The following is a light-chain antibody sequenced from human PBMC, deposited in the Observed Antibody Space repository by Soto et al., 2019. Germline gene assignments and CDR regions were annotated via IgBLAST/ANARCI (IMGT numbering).Light chain of an antibody. CDR2: GAS. Sequence: EIVLTQSPGTLSLSPGERATLSCRASQSLSSYYLAWYQQKPGQAPRLLIYGASKGAPGIPDRFSGSGSGTHFTLTISRLEPEDFAVYFCQQFGSSHYTFGQGTKLEI. V-gene: IGKV3-20*01. CDR3: QQFGSSHYT. J-gene: IGKJ2*01. CDR1: QSLSSYY.